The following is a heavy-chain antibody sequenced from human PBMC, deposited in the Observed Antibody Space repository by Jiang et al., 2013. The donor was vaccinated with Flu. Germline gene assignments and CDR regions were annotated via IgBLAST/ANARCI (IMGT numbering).Heavy chain of an antibody. V-gene: IGHV3-30*02. J-gene: IGHJ6*02. Sequence: TISRDNSKNTLYLQMNSLRAEDTAVYYCAKGLNLSMDVWGQGTTVTVSS. CDR3: AKGLNLSMDV.